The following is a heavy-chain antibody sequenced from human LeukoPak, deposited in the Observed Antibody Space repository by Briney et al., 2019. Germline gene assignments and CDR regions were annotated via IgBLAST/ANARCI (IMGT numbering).Heavy chain of an antibody. D-gene: IGHD2-15*01. CDR1: GGSISSYY. J-gene: IGHJ3*02. CDR3: ARSNSYCSGGSCHRGGTSAFDI. CDR2: IYYSGST. Sequence: PSETLSLTCTVSGGSISSYYWSWIRQPPGKGLEWIGYIYYSGSTNYNPSLKSRVTISVDTSKSQFSLKLSSVTAADTAVYYCARSNSYCSGGSCHRGGTSAFDIWGQGTMVTVSS. V-gene: IGHV4-59*01.